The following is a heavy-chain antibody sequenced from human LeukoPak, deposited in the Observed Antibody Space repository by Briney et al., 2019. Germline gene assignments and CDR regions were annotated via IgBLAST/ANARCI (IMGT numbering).Heavy chain of an antibody. CDR2: ISFDGSNK. CDR1: GFTFSSYT. V-gene: IGHV3-30*18. CDR3: AKTGNYHHNWFDP. D-gene: IGHD3-10*01. Sequence: GRSLRLSCAASGFTFSSYTMHWVRQAPGKGLEWLAVISFDGSNKYYVDSVKGRFTISRDSSKNTLFLQMNSLRTEDTAVYYCAKTGNYHHNWFDPWGQGTLVTVSS. J-gene: IGHJ5*02.